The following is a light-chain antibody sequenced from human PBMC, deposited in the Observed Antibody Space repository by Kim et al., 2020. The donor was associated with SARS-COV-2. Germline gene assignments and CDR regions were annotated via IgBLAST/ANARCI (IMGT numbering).Light chain of an antibody. J-gene: IGLJ3*02. Sequence: GQRVTISCTGGSSNIGAGYDVDWYRQLPGTAPKLLIYGNSNRPSGVPDRFSGSKSGTSASLAITGLQAEDEADYYCQSYDSSLSKVFGGGTQLTVL. CDR1: SSNIGAGYD. V-gene: IGLV1-40*01. CDR2: GNS. CDR3: QSYDSSLSKV.